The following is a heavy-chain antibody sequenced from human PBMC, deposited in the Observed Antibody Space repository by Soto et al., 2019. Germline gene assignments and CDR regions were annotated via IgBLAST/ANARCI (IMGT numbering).Heavy chain of an antibody. CDR2: INTTGSTK. V-gene: IGHV3-48*03. CDR3: ARAECSSADCLAAYYSNGLDV. D-gene: IGHD3-9*01. J-gene: IGHJ6*02. CDR1: GFTFSNFE. Sequence: QTGGSLRLSCAASGFTFSNFEMHWVRQAPGKGLEWVSYINTTGSTKYYAESVKGRFTISRDNARNSLFLQMNSLRAEDTAVYYCARAECSSADCLAAYYSNGLDVWGQGSTVTVSS.